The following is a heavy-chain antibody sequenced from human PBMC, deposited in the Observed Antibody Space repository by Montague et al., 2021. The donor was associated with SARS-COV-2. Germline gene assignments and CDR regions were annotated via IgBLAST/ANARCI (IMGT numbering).Heavy chain of an antibody. V-gene: IGHV3-20*04. D-gene: IGHD3-10*01. CDR2: ISRTGDRT. Sequence: SLRLSCAASGFTFDDYGMSWVRQAPGKGLEWVSGISRTGDRTAYGDSVKGRFTISRDNAKNSLYLQMNSLRVEDTALYYCSRGGGMIRGVVDFWGQGILVSVSS. J-gene: IGHJ4*02. CDR3: SRGGGMIRGVVDF. CDR1: GFTFDDYG.